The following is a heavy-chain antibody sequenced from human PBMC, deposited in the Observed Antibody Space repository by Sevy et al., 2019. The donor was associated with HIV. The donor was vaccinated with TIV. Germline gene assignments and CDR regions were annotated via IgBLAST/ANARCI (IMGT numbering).Heavy chain of an antibody. J-gene: IGHJ6*02. V-gene: IGHV3-23*01. D-gene: IGHD2-2*01. CDR3: AKTINSGGGVVPAANYYYGMDV. Sequence: GGSLRLSYAASGFTFSGYAMSWVRQAPGKGLEWVSAISGKGGSTHYADSVEGRFTISRDNSKNTLYLQMNSLRAEDTAVYYCAKTINSGGGVVPAANYYYGMDVWGQGTTVTVSS. CDR1: GFTFSGYA. CDR2: ISGKGGST.